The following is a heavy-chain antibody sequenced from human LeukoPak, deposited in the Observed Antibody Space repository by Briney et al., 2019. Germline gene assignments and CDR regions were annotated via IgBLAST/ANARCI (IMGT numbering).Heavy chain of an antibody. J-gene: IGHJ3*02. V-gene: IGHV1-18*01. CDR1: GYTFTSYG. CDR3: ARWHYYDSSTDAFDI. CDR2: ISAYNGDT. Sequence: ASVKLSCKASGYTFTSYGISWVRQAPGQGLEWMGWISAYNGDTNYAQKLQGRVTMTTDTSTSTAYMELRSLRSDDTAVYYCARWHYYDSSTDAFDIWGQGTMVTVSS. D-gene: IGHD3-22*01.